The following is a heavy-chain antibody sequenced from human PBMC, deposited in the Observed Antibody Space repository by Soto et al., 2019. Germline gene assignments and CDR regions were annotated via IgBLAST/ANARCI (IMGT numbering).Heavy chain of an antibody. Sequence: PGGSLRLSCTASGFSFSSNWMSWVRQAPGKGPEWVANINQDGSEKYCADSVKGRFTISRDNAKNSLYLQMDSLRVEDTALYYWFNVAFGYWGRGTLVTVSS. CDR1: GFSFSSNW. CDR2: INQDGSEK. CDR3: FNVAFGY. V-gene: IGHV3-7*01. J-gene: IGHJ4*02.